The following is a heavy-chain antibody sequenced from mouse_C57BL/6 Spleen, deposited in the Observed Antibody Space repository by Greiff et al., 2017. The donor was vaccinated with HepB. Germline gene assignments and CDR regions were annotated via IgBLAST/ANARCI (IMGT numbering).Heavy chain of an antibody. D-gene: IGHD1-1*01. CDR3: ARGTTVVDAMDY. CDR1: GYTFTSYG. V-gene: IGHV1-81*01. J-gene: IGHJ4*01. Sequence: VQLQQSGAELARPGASVKLSCKASGYTFTSYGISWVKQRTGQGLEWIGEIYPRSGNTYYNEKFKGKATLTADKSSSTAYMEVRSLTSEDSAVYFCARGTTVVDAMDYWGQGTSVTVSS. CDR2: IYPRSGNT.